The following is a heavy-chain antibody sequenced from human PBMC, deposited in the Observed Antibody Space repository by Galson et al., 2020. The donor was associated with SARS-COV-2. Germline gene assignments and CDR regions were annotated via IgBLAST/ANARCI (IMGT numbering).Heavy chain of an antibody. CDR1: GFTFSSSW. Sequence: TGGSLRLSCAASGFTFSSSWMHWVRQAPGKGLVWVSRINSDGSSTSYADSVKGRFTISRDNAKNTLYLQMNSLRAEDTAVYYCARVETRSGWKYYFDYWGQGTLVTVSS. CDR3: ARVETRSGWKYYFDY. V-gene: IGHV3-74*01. CDR2: INSDGSST. J-gene: IGHJ4*02. D-gene: IGHD6-19*01.